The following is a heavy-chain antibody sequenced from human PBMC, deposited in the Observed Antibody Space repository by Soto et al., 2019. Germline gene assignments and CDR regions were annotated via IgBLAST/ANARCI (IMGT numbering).Heavy chain of an antibody. D-gene: IGHD1-7*01. CDR1: GGSFTSNNR. J-gene: IGHJ4*02. CDR2: IYRTGST. CDR3: ASRDPGTSVDY. Sequence: SETLSLTCAVSGGSFTSNNRCTWVRQPPGQGLEWIGEIYRTGSTNYNPSLKSRVTISLDKSENQFSLKVTSLTAADTAVYYCASRDPGTSVDYWGQGTLVTVSS. V-gene: IGHV4-4*02.